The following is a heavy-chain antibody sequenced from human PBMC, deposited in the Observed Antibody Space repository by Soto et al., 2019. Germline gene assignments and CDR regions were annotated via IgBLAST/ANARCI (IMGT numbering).Heavy chain of an antibody. CDR1: GGTFSSYA. V-gene: IGHV1-69*12. CDR3: ARSGARPGDYYYGMDV. J-gene: IGHJ6*02. CDR2: LIPIFGTA. Sequence: QVQLVQSGAEVKKPGSSVKVSCKASGGTFSSYAISWVRQAPGQGLEWMGGLIPIFGTADYAQKFQGRVTITADESTSTAYMELSRLRSEDTAVYYCARSGARPGDYYYGMDVWGQGTTVTVSS. D-gene: IGHD3-10*01.